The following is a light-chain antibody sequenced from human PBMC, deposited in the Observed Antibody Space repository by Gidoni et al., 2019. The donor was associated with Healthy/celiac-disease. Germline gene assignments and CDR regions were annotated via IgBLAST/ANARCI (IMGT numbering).Light chain of an antibody. CDR3: QQYNNWPPEGT. Sequence: EIVMTQSPATLSVSPGERATLSCRASQSVSSNLAVYQQKPGQAPRLLIYGASTRATGIPARFSGSGSGTEFTLTISSLQSEDFAVYYCQQYNNWPPEGTFGQGTKVEIK. J-gene: IGKJ1*01. CDR1: QSVSSN. CDR2: GAS. V-gene: IGKV3-15*01.